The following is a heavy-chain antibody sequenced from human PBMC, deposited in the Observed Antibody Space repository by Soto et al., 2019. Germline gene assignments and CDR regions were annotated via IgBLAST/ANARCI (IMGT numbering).Heavy chain of an antibody. Sequence: PSETLSLTCTVSGGSISSGGYYWSWIRQHPGKGLEWIGYIYYSGSTYYNPSLKSRVTISVDTSKKQFSLKLRSVTAADTAVYYCVRDGTKTLRDWFDPWGQGISVTVPQ. CDR2: IYYSGST. D-gene: IGHD1-1*01. J-gene: IGHJ5*02. CDR1: GGSISSGGYY. CDR3: VRDGTKTLRDWFDP. V-gene: IGHV4-31*03.